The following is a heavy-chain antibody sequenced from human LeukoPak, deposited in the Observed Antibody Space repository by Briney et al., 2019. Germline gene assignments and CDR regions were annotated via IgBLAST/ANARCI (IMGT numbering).Heavy chain of an antibody. CDR1: GYTFTGYY. J-gene: IGHJ4*02. D-gene: IGHD1-26*01. CDR2: INPNSGGT. CDR3: ARGRPYYGSCKNIDY. V-gene: IGHV1-2*02. Sequence: GASVKVSCKASGYTFTGYYMHWVRQAPGQGLEWMGWINPNSGGTNYAQKFQGRVTMTRDTSISTAYMELSRLRSDDTAVYYCARGRPYYGSCKNIDYWGQGTLVTVSS.